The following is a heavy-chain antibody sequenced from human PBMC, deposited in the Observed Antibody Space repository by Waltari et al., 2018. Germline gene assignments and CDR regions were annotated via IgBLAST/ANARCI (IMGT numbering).Heavy chain of an antibody. CDR3: AGGGGYYDILTGYYMDWYFDL. Sequence: QVQLVQSGAEVKKPGASVKVSCKASGYTFTSYGISWVRQAPGQGLEWMGWISAYNGNTTYAQKLQGRVTMTTDTSTSTADMGRGSLRSDDTAVDYCAGGGGYYDILTGYYMDWYFDLWGRGTLVTVSS. CDR2: ISAYNGNT. V-gene: IGHV1-18*01. J-gene: IGHJ2*01. CDR1: GYTFTSYG. D-gene: IGHD3-9*01.